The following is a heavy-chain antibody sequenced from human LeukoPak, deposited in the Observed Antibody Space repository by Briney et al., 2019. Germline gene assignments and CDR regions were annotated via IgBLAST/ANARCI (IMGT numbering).Heavy chain of an antibody. CDR2: ISYDGSNK. J-gene: IGHJ4*02. D-gene: IGHD3-22*01. Sequence: GGSLRLSCAASRFTFSSYGMHWVRQTPGKGLDWVALISYDGSNKYYTDSVKGRFTISRDNSKNTLYLQMNSLRPEDTAVYYCAKELKPMIVVADLFDYWGQGTLVTVSS. V-gene: IGHV3-30*18. CDR3: AKELKPMIVVADLFDY. CDR1: RFTFSSYG.